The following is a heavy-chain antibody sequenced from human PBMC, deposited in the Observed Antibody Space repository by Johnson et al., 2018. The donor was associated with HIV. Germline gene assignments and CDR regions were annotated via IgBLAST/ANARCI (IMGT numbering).Heavy chain of an antibody. CDR1: GFTVSRHY. D-gene: IGHD3-10*01. V-gene: IGHV3-53*01. J-gene: IGHJ3*02. Sequence: EAQLVESGGGVVQPGRSLRLSCAASGFTVSRHYLSWVRQAPGKGLEWVPVIYSDDMTYHADSVKGRFTIPRDDSKNTLYLQMNSLKTEDTAVYYCTTDLIRRYYGSGSYDAFDIWGQGTMVTVSS. CDR2: IYSDDMT. CDR3: TTDLIRRYYGSGSYDAFDI.